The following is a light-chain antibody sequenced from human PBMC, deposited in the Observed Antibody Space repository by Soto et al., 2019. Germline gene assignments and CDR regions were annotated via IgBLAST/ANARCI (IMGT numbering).Light chain of an antibody. CDR1: RGIGNY. V-gene: IGKV1-27*01. CDR3: QKYDDAPLS. CDR2: AAS. Sequence: DIQMTQSPSSLSASVGDRVTITCRASRGIGNYLAWYQQKPGKVPKLLIYAASTLQSGVSSRFSGSGSGTDFTLTISRLQPGDVATYYCQKYDDAPLSFGGGTKVEI. J-gene: IGKJ4*01.